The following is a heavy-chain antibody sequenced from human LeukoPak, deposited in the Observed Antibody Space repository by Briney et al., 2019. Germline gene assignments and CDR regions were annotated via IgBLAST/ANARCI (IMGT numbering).Heavy chain of an antibody. Sequence: SETLSLTCSVSGGSLSTYYWTWTRQPPGKGLEWIGYIHQSGTTEFNPSLKSRVTMSLDTSRNQFSLRMSTVTAADTPVYYCSREQYIIGGCGWFGMDVWGHGTTVTVSS. J-gene: IGHJ6*02. CDR1: GGSLSTYY. CDR3: SREQYIIGGCGWFGMDV. D-gene: IGHD2-15*01. CDR2: IHQSGTT. V-gene: IGHV4-59*12.